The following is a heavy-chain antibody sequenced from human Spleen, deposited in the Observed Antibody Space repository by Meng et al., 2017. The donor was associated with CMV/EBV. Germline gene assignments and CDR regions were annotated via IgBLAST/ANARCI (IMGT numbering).Heavy chain of an antibody. D-gene: IGHD3-3*01. CDR3: ARTPTWSGYYTNNWFDP. Sequence: SETLSLTCAVYGGSFSGYHWSWIRQSPGKGLEWIGEINHGGYTNYCPSLKSRVTISRDTSKNQFSLKLSSVTAADTAVYYCARTPTWSGYYTNNWFDPWGQGTLVTVSS. V-gene: IGHV4-34*01. J-gene: IGHJ5*02. CDR2: INHGGYT. CDR1: GGSFSGYH.